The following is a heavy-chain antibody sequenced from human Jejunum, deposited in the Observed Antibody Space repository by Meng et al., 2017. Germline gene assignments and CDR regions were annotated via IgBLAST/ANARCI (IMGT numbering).Heavy chain of an antibody. CDR2: TYYRSKYYN. CDR3: ARDWGDVRGGFDF. V-gene: IGHV6-1*01. CDR1: GDSVSSNSAA. D-gene: IGHD3-10*02. Sequence: VQLQPPGPVLRTPPQTLAPTCAISGDSVSSNSAAWNWIRQSPSGGLEWRGRTYYRSKYYNDYALSVKSRITINPDTSKNQFSLQLNSVTPEDTAIYYCARDWGDVRGGFDFWGQGTLVTVSS. J-gene: IGHJ4*02.